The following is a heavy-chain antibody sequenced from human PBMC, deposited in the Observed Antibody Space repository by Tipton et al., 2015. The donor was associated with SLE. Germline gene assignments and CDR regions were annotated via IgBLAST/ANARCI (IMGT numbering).Heavy chain of an antibody. CDR1: GSSITAYY. D-gene: IGHD3-22*01. J-gene: IGHJ5*02. CDR2: VYYSGTT. Sequence: TLSLTCTVSGSSITAYYWTWIRQPPGKGLEWIGYVYYSGTTNYNPSLKSRVTISVDTSKNQFSLKLSSVTAADTAVYYCARDSSVGYNWCDPWGPGPLGTVPS. CDR3: ARDSSVGYNWCDP. V-gene: IGHV4-59*01.